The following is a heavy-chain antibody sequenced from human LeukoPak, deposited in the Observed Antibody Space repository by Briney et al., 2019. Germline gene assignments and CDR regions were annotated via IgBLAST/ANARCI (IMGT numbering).Heavy chain of an antibody. J-gene: IGHJ4*02. D-gene: IGHD6-13*01. V-gene: IGHV3-23*01. CDR1: GFTFSSYA. Sequence: GGSLRLSCAASGFTFSSYAMSWVRQAPGKGLEWVSSISGTCASTYYADSVKGRFTISRDNPKNTLFLQMNSLRAEDTAVYYCAKGDRERASAGTGFDSWGQGTLVTVSS. CDR2: ISGTCAST. CDR3: AKGDRERASAGTGFDS.